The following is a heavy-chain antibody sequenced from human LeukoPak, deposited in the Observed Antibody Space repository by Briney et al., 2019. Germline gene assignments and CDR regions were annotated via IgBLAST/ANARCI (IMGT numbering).Heavy chain of an antibody. CDR1: GFTFSNAW. CDR3: TAKTYEDYMDF. Sequence: GGSLRLSCAASGFTFSNAWMSWVRQAPGKGREWVGRIKSKTDGGTTDYAAPVKGRFTISRDDSKNTLYLQMNSLKTEDTAVYYCTAKTYEDYMDFWGKGTTVTVSS. V-gene: IGHV3-15*01. D-gene: IGHD5-12*01. J-gene: IGHJ6*03. CDR2: IKSKTDGGTT.